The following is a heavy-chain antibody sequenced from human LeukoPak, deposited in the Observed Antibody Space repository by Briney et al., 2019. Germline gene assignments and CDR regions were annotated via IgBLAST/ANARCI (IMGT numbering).Heavy chain of an antibody. V-gene: IGHV4-4*07. D-gene: IGHD3-10*01. CDR3: ARDSGTTGEVKFDP. CDR2: ISGSGAI. J-gene: IGHJ5*02. CDR1: GGSISSYY. Sequence: SETLSLTCTVSGGSISSYYWSWIRQSAGMGLEWIGRISGSGAITYNPSLKSRVILSLDTSNNHFSLKLISVTAADTAVYYCARDSGTTGEVKFDPWGQGMLVTVSS.